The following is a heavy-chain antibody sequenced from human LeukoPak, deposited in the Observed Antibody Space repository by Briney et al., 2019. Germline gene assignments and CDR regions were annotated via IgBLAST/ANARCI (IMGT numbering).Heavy chain of an antibody. CDR3: ARVSDSRAVGPFDY. CDR1: GGSISSYY. Sequence: PSETLSLTCTVSGGSISSYYWSWIRQPAGKGLEWIGSIYYSGSTYYNPSLKSRVTISVDTSKSQFSLELSSVTAADTAIYYCARVSDSRAVGPFDYWGQGTLVTVFS. J-gene: IGHJ4*02. D-gene: IGHD3-10*01. V-gene: IGHV4-4*07. CDR2: IYYSGST.